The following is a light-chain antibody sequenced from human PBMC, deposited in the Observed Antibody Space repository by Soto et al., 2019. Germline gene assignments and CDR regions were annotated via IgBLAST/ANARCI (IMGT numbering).Light chain of an antibody. CDR2: EVS. CDR3: SSYPSSSTRG. Sequence: QSALTQPASVSGSPGQSITISFTGTSSDVGGYNYVSWYQQHPGKAPKLMIDEVSNRPSGVSNRFSGSKSGNTASLTISGLQAEDEADYYCSSYPSSSTRGFGTGTKLTVL. V-gene: IGLV2-14*01. CDR1: SSDVGGYNY. J-gene: IGLJ1*01.